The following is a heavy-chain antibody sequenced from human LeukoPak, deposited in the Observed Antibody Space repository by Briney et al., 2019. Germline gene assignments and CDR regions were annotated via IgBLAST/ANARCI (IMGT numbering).Heavy chain of an antibody. V-gene: IGHV4-59*01. CDR3: ARLWFGEFSSWFDP. D-gene: IGHD3-10*01. CDR1: GDSISSYY. CDR2: VYYSGST. Sequence: SETLSLTCTVSGDSISSYYWSWIRQPPGKGLEWVGYVYYSGSTNFNPSLKSRVTMSVDTSNNQFSLKLNSVTAADTAMYYCARLWFGEFSSWFDPWGQGTLVTVSS. J-gene: IGHJ5*02.